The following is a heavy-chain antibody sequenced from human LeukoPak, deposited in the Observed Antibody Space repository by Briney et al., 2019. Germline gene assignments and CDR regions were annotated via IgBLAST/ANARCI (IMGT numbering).Heavy chain of an antibody. CDR1: GFTFSSYA. Sequence: GGSLGLSCAASGFTFSSYAMSWVRQAPGKGLEWVSAISGSGGSTYYADSVKGRFTISRENAKNSLYLQMNSLRAGDTAVYYCARALVGTGLDYWGQGTLVTVSS. D-gene: IGHD3/OR15-3a*01. CDR2: ISGSGGST. V-gene: IGHV3-23*01. J-gene: IGHJ4*02. CDR3: ARALVGTGLDY.